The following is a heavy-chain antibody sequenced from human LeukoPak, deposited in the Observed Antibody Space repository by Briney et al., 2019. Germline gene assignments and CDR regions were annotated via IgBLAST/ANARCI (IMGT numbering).Heavy chain of an antibody. V-gene: IGHV1-8*01. CDR2: VNPNSGVT. J-gene: IGHJ4*02. CDR3: ARGPIYPRSGDYPNYYFDY. D-gene: IGHD3-22*01. Sequence: ASVKVSCKASGYTFTSYDINWVRQASGQGLEWMGWVNPNSGVTGYAQKLQGRVSMTRDTSISTAYMELSSLRSEDTAVYYCARGPIYPRSGDYPNYYFDYWGQGTLVTVSS. CDR1: GYTFTSYD.